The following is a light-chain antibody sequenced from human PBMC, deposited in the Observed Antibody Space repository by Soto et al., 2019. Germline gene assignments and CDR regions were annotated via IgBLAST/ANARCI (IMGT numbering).Light chain of an antibody. CDR1: QSVLFTSNNKNY. V-gene: IGKV4-1*01. CDR3: QQYYSTPFT. Sequence: DILMTQSPDSLAVSLGERATINCESSQSVLFTSNNKNYLAWYQQKPGQPPKLLLSWASARESGVPERFSGSGSGADFTLTISSLQAEDVAVYYCQQYYSTPFTFGQGTRLEIK. J-gene: IGKJ5*01. CDR2: WAS.